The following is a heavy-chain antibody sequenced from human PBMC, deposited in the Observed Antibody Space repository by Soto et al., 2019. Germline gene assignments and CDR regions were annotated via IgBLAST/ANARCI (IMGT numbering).Heavy chain of an antibody. D-gene: IGHD5-12*01. J-gene: IGHJ4*02. CDR3: ARDVSGYARFDS. Sequence: SETLSLTCSVSGVSISSRGYYWTWIRQHPGRGLEWIGYIYYSGTTYYNPSLESRVTISVDTSRGQFSLKLSSVTAADTAVYYCARDVSGYARFDSWGQGTPVTVS. V-gene: IGHV4-31*03. CDR2: IYYSGTT. CDR1: GVSISSRGYY.